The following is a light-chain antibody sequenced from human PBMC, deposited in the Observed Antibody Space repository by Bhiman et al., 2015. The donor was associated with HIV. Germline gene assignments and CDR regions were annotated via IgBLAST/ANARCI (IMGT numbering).Light chain of an antibody. V-gene: IGLV2-14*03. CDR1: SGDVGGYDC. CDR3: SSYTSSSTYV. J-gene: IGLJ1*01. CDR2: DVS. Sequence: QSALTQPASVSGSPGQSITISCTGTSGDVGGYDCVSWYQQHPGKAPQLIIYDVSQRPSGISNRFSGSKSGNTASLTISGLQAEDEADYYCSSYTSSSTYVFGSGTKVTVL.